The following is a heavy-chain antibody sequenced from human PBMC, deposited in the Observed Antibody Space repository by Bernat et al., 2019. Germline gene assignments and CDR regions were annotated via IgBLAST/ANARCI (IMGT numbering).Heavy chain of an antibody. CDR2: INQDGSEK. D-gene: IGHD6-19*01. Sequence: EVQLVESGGGLVQPGGSLRLSCAASGFTFSSYWMSWVRQAPGKGLEWVANINQDGSEKYYVDSVKGRFTISRDNAKNSLYLQMNSLRAEDTAVYYCARDVAAVAGSNYYYGMDVWGQGTTVTVSS. J-gene: IGHJ6*02. CDR1: GFTFSSYW. V-gene: IGHV3-7*01. CDR3: ARDVAAVAGSNYYYGMDV.